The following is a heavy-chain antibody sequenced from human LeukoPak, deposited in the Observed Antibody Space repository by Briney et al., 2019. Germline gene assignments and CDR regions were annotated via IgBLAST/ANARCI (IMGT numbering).Heavy chain of an antibody. J-gene: IGHJ4*02. CDR3: AKPQYYYDSSGFDY. CDR2: ISGSGGST. D-gene: IGHD3-22*01. V-gene: IGHV3-23*01. Sequence: GESLKISCKGSGYSFTSYWIGWVRQAPGKGLEWVSAISGSGGSTYYADSVKGRFTISRDNSKNTLYLQMNSLRAEDTAVYYCAKPQYYYDSSGFDYWGQGTLVTVSS. CDR1: GYSFTSYW.